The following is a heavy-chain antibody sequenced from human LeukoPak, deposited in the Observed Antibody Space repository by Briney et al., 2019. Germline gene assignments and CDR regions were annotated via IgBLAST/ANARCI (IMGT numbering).Heavy chain of an antibody. D-gene: IGHD1-1*01. J-gene: IGHJ4*02. V-gene: IGHV6-1*01. CDR3: ARSYNQGFFDY. CDR1: GVSVSSTSTA. CDR2: TYYRSKWYN. Sequence: SQTLSLTCAISGVSVSSTSTAWDWLRQSPAVGLDWLGRTYYRSKWYNDYAVSVKSRITITPDTSKNQFCLQLNSVTPEDTALYYCARSYNQGFFDYWGQGTLVTVSS.